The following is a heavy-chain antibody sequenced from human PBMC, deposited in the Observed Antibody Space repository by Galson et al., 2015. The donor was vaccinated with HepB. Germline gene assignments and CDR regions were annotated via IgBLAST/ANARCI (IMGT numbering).Heavy chain of an antibody. CDR1: GASVSRTSAS. J-gene: IGHJ5*02. V-gene: IGHV6-1*01. CDR3: ARGEHGNRVSLFDP. D-gene: IGHD1-14*01. Sequence: GASVSRTSASWHWIRQSPSRGLEWLGRTYYRTKWYDDYEVSVRSRISINPDTSKNQVSLHLNSVTPEDTAVYYCARGEHGNRVSLFDPWGQGILVTVSS. CDR2: TYYRTKWYD.